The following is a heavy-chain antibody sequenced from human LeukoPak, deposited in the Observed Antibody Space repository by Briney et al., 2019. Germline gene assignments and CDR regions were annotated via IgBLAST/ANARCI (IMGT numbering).Heavy chain of an antibody. Sequence: GASVKVSCKASGYTFTGYYMHWVRQATGQGLEWMGWMNPNSGNTGYAQKFQGRVTMTRNTSISTAYMELSSLRSEDTAVYYCARGLVRDGNFDYWGQGTLVTVSS. D-gene: IGHD5-24*01. CDR3: ARGLVRDGNFDY. J-gene: IGHJ4*02. CDR2: MNPNSGNT. CDR1: GYTFTGYY. V-gene: IGHV1-8*02.